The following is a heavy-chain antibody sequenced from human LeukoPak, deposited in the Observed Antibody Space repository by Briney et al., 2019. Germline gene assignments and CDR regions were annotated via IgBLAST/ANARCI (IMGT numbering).Heavy chain of an antibody. Sequence: SETLSLTCTVSGGSVSSGSYYWSWIRQPPGKGLEWIGYIYYSGSTNYNPSLKSRVTIPVDTSKNQFSLKLSSVTAADTAVYYCATYSHSSSWYYFDYWGQGTLVTVSS. D-gene: IGHD6-13*01. V-gene: IGHV4-61*01. CDR1: GGSVSSGSYY. J-gene: IGHJ4*02. CDR2: IYYSGST. CDR3: ATYSHSSSWYYFDY.